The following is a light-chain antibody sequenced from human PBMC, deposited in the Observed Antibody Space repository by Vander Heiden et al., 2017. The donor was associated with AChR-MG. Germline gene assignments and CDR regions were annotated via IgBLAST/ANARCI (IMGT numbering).Light chain of an antibody. J-gene: IGLJ1*01. CDR2: GKN. V-gene: IGLV3-19*01. Sequence: SSELTQDPAVSVALGQTVSTTCQGASLRSYYASWYQQKPGQAPVLVIYGKNNRPSGSPDRFSGSSSGNTASLTITGAQAEDEADYYCNSRDSSGNHLEVFGTGTKVTVL. CDR1: SLRSYY. CDR3: NSRDSSGNHLEV.